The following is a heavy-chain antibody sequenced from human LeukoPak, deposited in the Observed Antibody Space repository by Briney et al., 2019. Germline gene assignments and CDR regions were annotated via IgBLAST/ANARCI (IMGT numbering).Heavy chain of an antibody. CDR1: GGTFSSYA. J-gene: IGHJ4*02. CDR3: ARSELGGGLSDY. D-gene: IGHD1-7*01. Sequence: ASVKVCCKASGGTFSSYAISWVRQAPGQGLEWMGRIIPILGIANYAQKFQGRVTITADKSTSTAYMELSSLRSEDTAVYYCARSELGGGLSDYWGQGPLATVSS. CDR2: IIPILGIA. V-gene: IGHV1-69*04.